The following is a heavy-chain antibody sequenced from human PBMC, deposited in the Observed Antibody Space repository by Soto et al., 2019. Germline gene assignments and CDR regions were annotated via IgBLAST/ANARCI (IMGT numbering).Heavy chain of an antibody. CDR2: IRSTANNYAT. CDR3: ARVSVAGDYYHYGMDV. CDR1: GFTFSGPA. Sequence: QLVESGGGLVQPGGSLKLSCAASGFTFSGPAMHWVRQAYGKGLEWVGRIRSTANNYATVVAASVKGRFTISRDDSKNTAYLQMNSLKTEDTAMYYCARVSVAGDYYHYGMDVWGQGTTVTVSS. D-gene: IGHD6-19*01. J-gene: IGHJ6*02. V-gene: IGHV3-73*02.